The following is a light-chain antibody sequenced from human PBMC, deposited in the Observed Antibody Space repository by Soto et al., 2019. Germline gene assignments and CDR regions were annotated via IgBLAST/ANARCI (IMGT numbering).Light chain of an antibody. CDR2: RDN. CDR1: RSNVGRNV. Sequence: QPVLTQPPSASGTPGQRGTISCSGSRSNVGRNVVNWYQQLPGTAPKLLIYRDNQRPSGVPDRFSGSKSGTSASLAISGLQSEDEAEYYCAAWDDNLNGYVFGTGTKVTVL. J-gene: IGLJ1*01. V-gene: IGLV1-44*01. CDR3: AAWDDNLNGYV.